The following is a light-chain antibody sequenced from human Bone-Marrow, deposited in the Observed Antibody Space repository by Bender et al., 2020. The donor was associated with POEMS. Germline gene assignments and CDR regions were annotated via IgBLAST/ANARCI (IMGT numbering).Light chain of an antibody. V-gene: IGLV1-44*01. CDR3: AAWDDSLNGAV. CDR1: SSNIGSNI. Sequence: QSVLTQPPSASGTPGQRVIISCSGSSSNIGSNIVNWYQQLPGAAPKLLIHSKNQRPSGVPDRFSGSKSGTSASLAISGLQSEDEAEYYCAAWDDSLNGAVFGGGTKLTVL. CDR2: SKN. J-gene: IGLJ2*01.